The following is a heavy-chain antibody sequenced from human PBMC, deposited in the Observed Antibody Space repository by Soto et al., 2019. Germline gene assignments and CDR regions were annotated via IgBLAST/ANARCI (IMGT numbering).Heavy chain of an antibody. V-gene: IGHV3-74*01. CDR3: ARGQTVAGPTTFDY. CDR1: GFTFSTYW. CDR2: IDNTGTTT. D-gene: IGHD6-19*01. Sequence: PRLSCAASGFTFSTYWMHWVRQTPGKGLVWVSRIDNTGTTTTYADSVKGRFTISRDNAKNTLYLQMNSLRAEDTAVYYCARGQTVAGPTTFDYCGQGTLVTVSS. J-gene: IGHJ4*02.